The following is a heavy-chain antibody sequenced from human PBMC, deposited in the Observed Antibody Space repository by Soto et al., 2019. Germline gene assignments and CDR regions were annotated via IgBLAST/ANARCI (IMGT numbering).Heavy chain of an antibody. J-gene: IGHJ4*02. CDR2: ISYDGSNK. V-gene: IGHV3-30*18. CDR3: AKVLDYGDSLDY. D-gene: IGHD4-17*01. CDR1: GFTFSSYG. Sequence: QVQLVESGGGVVQPGRSLRLSCAASGFTFSSYGMHWVRQAPGKGLEWVAVISYDGSNKYYADSVKGRFTISRDNSKNPLYLQMNSLRAEDTAVYYCAKVLDYGDSLDYWGQGTLVTVSS.